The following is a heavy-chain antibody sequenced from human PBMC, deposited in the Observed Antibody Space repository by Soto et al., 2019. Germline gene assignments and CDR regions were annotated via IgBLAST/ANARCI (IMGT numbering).Heavy chain of an antibody. Sequence: GASVKVSCKASGYTFTGYYMHWVRQAPGQGLEWMGWINPNSGGTNYAQKFQGRVTMTRDTSISTAYMELSRLRSDDTAVYYCARAPPYSSSSTGGDYWGQGTLVTAPQ. CDR2: INPNSGGT. J-gene: IGHJ4*02. V-gene: IGHV1-2*02. CDR3: ARAPPYSSSSTGGDY. D-gene: IGHD6-6*01. CDR1: GYTFTGYY.